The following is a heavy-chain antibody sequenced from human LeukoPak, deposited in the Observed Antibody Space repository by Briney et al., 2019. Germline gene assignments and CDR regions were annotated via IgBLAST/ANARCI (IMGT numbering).Heavy chain of an antibody. J-gene: IGHJ4*02. Sequence: SQTLSLPCTVSGGSISSGGYYWSWIRQHPGKGLEWIGYIYYSGSTYYNPSLKSRVTISVDTSKNQFSLKLSSVTAADTAVYYCAREPYSSSPPNYFDYWGQGTLVTVSS. CDR1: GGSISSGGYY. D-gene: IGHD6-6*01. V-gene: IGHV4-31*03. CDR3: AREPYSSSPPNYFDY. CDR2: IYYSGST.